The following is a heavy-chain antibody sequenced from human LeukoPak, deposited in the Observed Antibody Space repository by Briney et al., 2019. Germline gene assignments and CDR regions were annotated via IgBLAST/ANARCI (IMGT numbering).Heavy chain of an antibody. J-gene: IGHJ4*02. Sequence: PGGSLRLSCAASGFTFSSYGMHWVRQAPGKGLEWVAFIRYDGSNKYYADSVKGRFTISRDNSKNTLYLQMNSLRAEDTAVYYCAKEPYDFWSGYSASKYYFDYWGQGTLVTVSS. CDR1: GFTFSSYG. CDR3: AKEPYDFWSGYSASKYYFDY. D-gene: IGHD3-3*01. CDR2: IRYDGSNK. V-gene: IGHV3-30*02.